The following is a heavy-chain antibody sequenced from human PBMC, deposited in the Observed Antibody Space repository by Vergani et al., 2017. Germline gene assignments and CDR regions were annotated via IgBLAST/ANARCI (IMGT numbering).Heavy chain of an antibody. CDR3: ARDDIAVALDY. V-gene: IGHV3-33*01. J-gene: IGHJ4*02. CDR2: IWYDGSNK. D-gene: IGHD6-19*01. Sequence: QVQLVESGGGVVQPGRSLRLSCAASGFTFSSYGMHWVRQAPGKGLEWVAVIWYDGSNKYYADSVKGRFTISSDNSKNTLYLQMNSLRAEDTAVYYCARDDIAVALDYWGQGTLVTVSS. CDR1: GFTFSSYG.